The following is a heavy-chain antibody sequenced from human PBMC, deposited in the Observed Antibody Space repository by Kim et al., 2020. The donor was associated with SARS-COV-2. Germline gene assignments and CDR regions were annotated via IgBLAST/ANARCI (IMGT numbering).Heavy chain of an antibody. CDR1: GGTFSSYA. Sequence: SVKVSCKASGGTFSSYAISWVRQAPGQGLEWMGGIIPIFGTANYAQKFQGRVTITADESTSTAYMELSSLRSEDTAVYYCARCKGSAYNYYYDSSGYYSIALEAFDIWGQGTMVTVSS. D-gene: IGHD3-22*01. CDR3: ARCKGSAYNYYYDSSGYYSIALEAFDI. J-gene: IGHJ3*02. CDR2: IIPIFGTA. V-gene: IGHV1-69*13.